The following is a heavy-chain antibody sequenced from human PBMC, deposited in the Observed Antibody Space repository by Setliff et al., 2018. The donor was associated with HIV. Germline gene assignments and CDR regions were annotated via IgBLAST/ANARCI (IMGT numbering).Heavy chain of an antibody. CDR1: GDSTTNDDYY. J-gene: IGHJ5*02. Sequence: PSETLSLTCTVSGDSTTNDDYYWGWIRQPPGKGLEWIAIIHYSGRTYYDPSLKSRVTIFVDTSKTQFYLKLRSVTASDTAVYYCARYTSKLDWFDPWGQGTLVTVS. CDR3: ARYTSKLDWFDP. D-gene: IGHD2-2*02. CDR2: IHYSGRT. V-gene: IGHV4-39*01.